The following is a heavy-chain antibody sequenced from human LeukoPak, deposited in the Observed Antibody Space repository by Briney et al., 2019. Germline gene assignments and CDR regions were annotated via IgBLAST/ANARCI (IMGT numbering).Heavy chain of an antibody. V-gene: IGHV3-23*01. Sequence: GGSLRLSCAASGFTFSSYAMHWVRQAPGKGLEWVSAISGSGGSTYYADSVKGRFTISRDNSKNTLYLQMNSLRAEDTAVYYCAKSFIATHVSEFDYWGQGTLVTVSS. CDR1: GFTFSSYA. CDR2: ISGSGGST. D-gene: IGHD6-13*01. CDR3: AKSFIATHVSEFDY. J-gene: IGHJ4*02.